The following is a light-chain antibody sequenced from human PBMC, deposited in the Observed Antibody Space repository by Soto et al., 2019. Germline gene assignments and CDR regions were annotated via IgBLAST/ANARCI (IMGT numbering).Light chain of an antibody. J-gene: IGLJ1*01. V-gene: IGLV2-14*03. CDR3: SSYTSSTTPYV. Sequence: LTQPASVSGSPGQSITISCTGTSSDVGGYNYVSWYQRHPGKAPKLMIFDVSNRPSGVSNRFSGSKSANTASLTISGLQAEDEADYFCSSYTSSTTPYVFGTGTKVTVL. CDR1: SSDVGGYNY. CDR2: DVS.